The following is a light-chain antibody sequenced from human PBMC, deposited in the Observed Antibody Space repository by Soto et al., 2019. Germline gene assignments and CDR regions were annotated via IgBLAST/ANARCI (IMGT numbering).Light chain of an antibody. Sequence: SYELTQSPSVSVAPGQTARITCAGSNIGTKTVHWFQQRPGQAPVLVVFDDSHRPSGIPERFSGSNSGSTATLTISRVEAGDEADYYCQVWDSDILHQVFGSGTRSPS. CDR2: DDS. V-gene: IGLV3-21*02. J-gene: IGLJ1*01. CDR1: NIGTKT. CDR3: QVWDSDILHQV.